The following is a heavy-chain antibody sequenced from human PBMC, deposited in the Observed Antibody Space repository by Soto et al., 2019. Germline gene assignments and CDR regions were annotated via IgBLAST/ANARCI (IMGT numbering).Heavy chain of an antibody. CDR1: GYTFTGYY. J-gene: IGHJ5*02. CDR3: ARSMVRGVLKTTPCDP. D-gene: IGHD3-10*01. V-gene: IGHV1-2*04. Sequence: QVQLVQSGAEVKKPGASVKVSCKASGYTFTGYYMHWVRQAPGQGLEWMGWINPNSGGTNYAQKFQGWVTMTRDTSISTAYMELSRLRSDDTAVYYCARSMVRGVLKTTPCDPWGQGTLVTVSS. CDR2: INPNSGGT.